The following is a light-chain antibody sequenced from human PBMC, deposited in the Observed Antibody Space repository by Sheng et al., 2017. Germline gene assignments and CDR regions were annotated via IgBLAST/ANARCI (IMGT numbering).Light chain of an antibody. V-gene: IGKV3-15*01. Sequence: EIVLTQSPGTLSLSPGERATLSCRASQSVDTKLAWYQQKPGQTPRLLIYDASTRATGVPPRFGGSGSGTDFTLTISSLQSEDFAVYYCHQYSNWRPLTFGGGTKVEMK. CDR2: DAS. CDR1: QSVDTK. J-gene: IGKJ4*01. CDR3: HQYSNWRPLT.